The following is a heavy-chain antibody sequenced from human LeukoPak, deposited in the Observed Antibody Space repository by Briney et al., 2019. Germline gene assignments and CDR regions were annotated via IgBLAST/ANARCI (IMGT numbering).Heavy chain of an antibody. V-gene: IGHV4-39*07. J-gene: IGHJ4*02. CDR2: VYYDGST. Sequence: NPSETLSLTCTVSGGSINSSFYYWGWIRQPPGKGLEWIGTVYYDGSTYYNPSLRSRVTISLDTPKDQFSLKLSSVTAADTAVYYCARVEWELHVGYWGQGTLVTVSS. CDR3: ARVEWELHVGY. D-gene: IGHD1-26*01. CDR1: GGSINSSFYY.